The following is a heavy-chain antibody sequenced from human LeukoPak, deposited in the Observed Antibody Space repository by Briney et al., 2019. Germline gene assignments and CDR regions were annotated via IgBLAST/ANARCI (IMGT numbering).Heavy chain of an antibody. CDR2: IYYSGST. V-gene: IGHV4-30-4*08. D-gene: IGHD1-26*01. CDR1: GGSISSGDYY. Sequence: PSETLSLNCTVSGGSISSGDYYWSWIGQPPGKGLEWIGYIYYSGSTYYNPSLKSRVTISVDTSKNQFSLKLSSVTAADTAVYYCAKATSGSYSPDAFDIWGQGTMVTVSS. J-gene: IGHJ3*02. CDR3: AKATSGSYSPDAFDI.